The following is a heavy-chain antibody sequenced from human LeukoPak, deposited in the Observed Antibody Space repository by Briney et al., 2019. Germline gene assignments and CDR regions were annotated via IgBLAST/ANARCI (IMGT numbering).Heavy chain of an antibody. CDR1: GFTFSSYA. V-gene: IGHV3-64*01. CDR3: ARDRVSTLYYYYYYVDV. D-gene: IGHD2-2*01. Sequence: GGSLRLSCAASGFTFSSYAMHWVRQAPGKGLEYVSAISSNGGSTYYANSVKGRFTISRDNSKNTLYLQMGSLRAEDMAVYYCARDRVSTLYYYYYYVDVWGKGTTVTVSS. CDR2: ISSNGGST. J-gene: IGHJ6*03.